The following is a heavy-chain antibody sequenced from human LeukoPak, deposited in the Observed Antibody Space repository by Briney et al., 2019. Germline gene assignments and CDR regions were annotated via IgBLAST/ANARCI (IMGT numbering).Heavy chain of an antibody. CDR3: ARVLITFGGVIANGAFDI. Sequence: GTSLRLSCAASGFTFSRNGLHWVRQGPGKGLEWVAVIWYDGSNKYYADSVKGRFTVSRDDSKNTLYLQMNSLRAEDTAVYYCARVLITFGGVIANGAFDIWGQGTMATVSS. V-gene: IGHV3-33*01. CDR1: GFTFSRNG. CDR2: IWYDGSNK. J-gene: IGHJ3*02. D-gene: IGHD3-16*02.